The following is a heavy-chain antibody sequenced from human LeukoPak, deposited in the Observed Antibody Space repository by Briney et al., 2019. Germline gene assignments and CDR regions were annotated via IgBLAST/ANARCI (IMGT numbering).Heavy chain of an antibody. CDR1: GFTFSSHW. Sequence: GGSLRLSCAASGFTFSSHWMSWVRQAPGKGLEWVSDISGSGGSTYYADSVKGRFTISRDNSENTLYLQMNSLTAEDTAVYYCVKGRGIVAGTGFDYWGQGTLVSVSS. D-gene: IGHD6-19*01. V-gene: IGHV3-23*01. CDR3: VKGRGIVAGTGFDY. CDR2: ISGSGGST. J-gene: IGHJ4*02.